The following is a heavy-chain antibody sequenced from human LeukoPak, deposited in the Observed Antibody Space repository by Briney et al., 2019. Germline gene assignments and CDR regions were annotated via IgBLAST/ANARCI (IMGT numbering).Heavy chain of an antibody. V-gene: IGHV3-11*01. Sequence: GGSLRLSCAASGFTFSDYYMSWIRQAPGKGLEWVSYISSSDSTIYYADSVKGRFTISRDNAKNSLYLQMNSLRAEDTTVYYCARVPYDSSGYPRSEGMDVWGQGTTVTVSS. D-gene: IGHD3-22*01. CDR3: ARVPYDSSGYPRSEGMDV. CDR2: ISSSDSTI. CDR1: GFTFSDYY. J-gene: IGHJ6*02.